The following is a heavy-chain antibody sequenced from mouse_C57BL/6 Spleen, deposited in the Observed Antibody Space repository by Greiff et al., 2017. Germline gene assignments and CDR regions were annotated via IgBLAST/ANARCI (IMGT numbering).Heavy chain of an antibody. CDR2: INPNYGTT. Sequence: VQLKQPGPELVKPGASVKISCKASGYSFTDYNMNWVKQSNGKSLEWIGVINPNYGTTSYNQKFKGKATLTVDKSSSTAYMQLNSLTSEDSAAYYCCRGEYGYAGYFDVWGTGTTLTVSS. CDR1: GYSFTDYN. CDR3: CRGEYGYAGYFDV. J-gene: IGHJ1*03. V-gene: IGHV1-39*01. D-gene: IGHD2-2*01.